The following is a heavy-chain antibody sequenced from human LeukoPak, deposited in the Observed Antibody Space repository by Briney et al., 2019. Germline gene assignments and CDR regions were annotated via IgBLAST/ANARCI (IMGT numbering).Heavy chain of an antibody. Sequence: SETLSLTCTVSGGSISSYYWSWIRQPPGKGLEWIGYIYYSGSTNYNPSLKSRVTISVDTSKNQISLKLSSVTAADTAVYYCARVVVTIFGVVTPAIGAFDIWGQGTMVTVSS. V-gene: IGHV4-59*01. CDR1: GGSISSYY. J-gene: IGHJ3*02. CDR2: IYYSGST. CDR3: ARVVVTIFGVVTPAIGAFDI. D-gene: IGHD3-3*01.